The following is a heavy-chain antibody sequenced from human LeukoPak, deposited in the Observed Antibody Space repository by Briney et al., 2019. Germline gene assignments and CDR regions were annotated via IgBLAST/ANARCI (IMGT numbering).Heavy chain of an antibody. D-gene: IGHD1-26*01. CDR3: AHTGTTGSYHA. J-gene: IGHJ5*02. CDR1: GFTFSSYW. Sequence: PGGSLRLSCAASGFTFSSYWMHWVRQAPGKGLVWVSRINSDGSSTSYADSVKGRFTISRDNAKNTLYLQMNSLRAEDTAMYYCAHTGTTGSYHAWGQGTLVTVSS. CDR2: INSDGSST. V-gene: IGHV3-74*01.